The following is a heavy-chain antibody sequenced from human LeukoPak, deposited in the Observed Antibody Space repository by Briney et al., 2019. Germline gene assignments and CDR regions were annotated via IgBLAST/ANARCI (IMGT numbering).Heavy chain of an antibody. J-gene: IGHJ4*02. Sequence: PGGSLRLSCAASGFTFSSYAMSWVRQAPGKGLEWVSAISGSGGSTYYADSVKGRFTISRDNSKNTLYLQMNSLRAEDAAVYYCAKGGDWDIVVVPAAIDYWGQGTLVTVSS. D-gene: IGHD2-2*01. V-gene: IGHV3-23*01. CDR1: GFTFSSYA. CDR3: AKGGDWDIVVVPAAIDY. CDR2: ISGSGGST.